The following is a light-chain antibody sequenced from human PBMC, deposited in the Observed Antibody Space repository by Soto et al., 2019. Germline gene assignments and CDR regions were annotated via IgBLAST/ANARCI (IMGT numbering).Light chain of an antibody. Sequence: DIQMTQSPSSLSASVGDRVTITCRASQAFTIYVACYRQKPGKPPKLLIYAASTLQSGVPSRFSGSGSGTDFTLTINSLQPEDVATYACQKYSSVPVFGPGTKVDIK. CDR3: QKYSSVPV. J-gene: IGKJ3*01. CDR1: QAFTIY. V-gene: IGKV1-27*01. CDR2: AAS.